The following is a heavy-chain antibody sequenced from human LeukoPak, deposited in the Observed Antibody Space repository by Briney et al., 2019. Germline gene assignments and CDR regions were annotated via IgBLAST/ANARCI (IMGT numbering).Heavy chain of an antibody. Sequence: ASVKVSCKASGYTFTGYYMHWVRPAPGQGLAWMGWINPNSCGTNYAQKFQGRVTMTRDTSISTAYMQLSRLRSDDTAVYYCARDPKWELPYDYWGQGTLVTVSS. CDR2: INPNSCGT. D-gene: IGHD1-26*01. J-gene: IGHJ4*02. CDR3: ARDPKWELPYDY. CDR1: GYTFTGYY. V-gene: IGHV1-2*02.